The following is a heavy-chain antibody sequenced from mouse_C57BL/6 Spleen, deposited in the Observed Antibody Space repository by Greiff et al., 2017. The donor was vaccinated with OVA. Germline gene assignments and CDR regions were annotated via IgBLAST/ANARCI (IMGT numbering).Heavy chain of an antibody. D-gene: IGHD3-2*02. Sequence: QVQLQQPGAELVRPGTSVKLSCKASGYTFTSYWMHWVKQRPGQGLEWIGVIDPSDSYTNYNQKFKGKATLTVDTSSSTAYMQLSSLTSEDSAVYYCARSGGSSGYVTYWGQGTLVTVSA. CDR3: ARSGGSSGYVTY. CDR2: IDPSDSYT. V-gene: IGHV1-59*01. J-gene: IGHJ3*01. CDR1: GYTFTSYW.